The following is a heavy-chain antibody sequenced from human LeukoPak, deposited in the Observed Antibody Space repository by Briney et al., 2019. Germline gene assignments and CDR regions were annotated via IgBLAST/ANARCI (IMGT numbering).Heavy chain of an antibody. V-gene: IGHV3-23*01. CDR1: GFIFSNYV. CDR2: ISDIGIGT. Sequence: GGSLRLSCAASGFIFSNYVMGWVRQAPGKGLELVSSISDIGIGTYFADSVKGRFTIFRDNSKSILYLQMNSLRAEDTAIYYCAKRGGETMFAFDIWGQGTMVTVSS. J-gene: IGHJ3*02. CDR3: AKRGGETMFAFDI. D-gene: IGHD3-10*02.